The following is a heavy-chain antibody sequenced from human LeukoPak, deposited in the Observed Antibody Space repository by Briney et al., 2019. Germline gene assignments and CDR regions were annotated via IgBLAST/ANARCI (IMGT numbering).Heavy chain of an antibody. CDR3: ATGYMEY. CDR2: ISYDGSNK. J-gene: IGHJ4*02. Sequence: GGSLRLSCAASGFTFSSYAMHWVRQAPGKGLEWVAVISYDGSNKYYADSVKGRFTTSRDNSKNTLYLQMNSLRAEDTAVYYCATGYMEYWGQGTLVTVSS. D-gene: IGHD6-13*01. V-gene: IGHV3-30*04. CDR1: GFTFSSYA.